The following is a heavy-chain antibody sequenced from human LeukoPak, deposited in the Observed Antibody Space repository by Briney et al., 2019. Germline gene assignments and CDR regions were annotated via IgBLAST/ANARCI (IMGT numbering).Heavy chain of an antibody. V-gene: IGHV3-33*01. CDR3: ARGGDIVVVPAAISDAFDI. CDR1: GFTFSSYG. CDR2: IWYDGSNK. J-gene: IGHJ3*02. Sequence: GGSLILSCAASGFTFSSYGMHWVRQAPGKGLEWVAVIWYDGSNKYYADSVKGRFTISRDNSKNTLYLQMNSLRAEDTAVYYCARGGDIVVVPAAISDAFDIWGQGTMVTVSS. D-gene: IGHD2-2*02.